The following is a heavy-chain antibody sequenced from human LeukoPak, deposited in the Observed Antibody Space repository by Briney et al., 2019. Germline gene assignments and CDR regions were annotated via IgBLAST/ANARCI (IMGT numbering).Heavy chain of an antibody. J-gene: IGHJ4*02. CDR3: ARGVLLWFGESPHSDYFDY. Sequence: ASVKVSCKASGYTFTSYGISWVRQAPGQGLEWMGWISAYNGNTNYAQKLQGRVTMTTDTSTSTAYMELSSLRSGDTAVYYCARGVLLWFGESPHSDYFDYWGQGTLVTVSS. CDR2: ISAYNGNT. CDR1: GYTFTSYG. D-gene: IGHD3-10*01. V-gene: IGHV1-18*01.